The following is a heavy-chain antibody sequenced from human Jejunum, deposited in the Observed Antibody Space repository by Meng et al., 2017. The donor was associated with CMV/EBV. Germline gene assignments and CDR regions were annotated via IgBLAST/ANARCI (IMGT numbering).Heavy chain of an antibody. J-gene: IGHJ4*02. CDR2: ISGSSTVT. Sequence: QVQVVETGGRLVEPGVSPRLSCKASGFSFSDYYMTWLRHTPGKGPEWLAYISGSSTVTNYADSVKGRFTISRDNVNNLLYLQMNSLRADDTAVYYCTRDPRACDYWGQGTLVTVSS. V-gene: IGHV3-11*05. CDR3: TRDPRACDY. CDR1: GFSFSDYY.